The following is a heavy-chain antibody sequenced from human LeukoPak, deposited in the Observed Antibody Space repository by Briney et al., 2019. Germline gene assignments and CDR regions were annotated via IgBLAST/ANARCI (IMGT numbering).Heavy chain of an antibody. CDR1: GFTFSNYA. V-gene: IGHV3-30*04. D-gene: IGHD4-17*01. Sequence: GGSLRLSCAASGFTFSNYAMHWVRQAPGKGLEWVTIISYDGGKKYYADSVKGRFTVSRDNSKNTLYLQMNSLRAEDTAEYYCTRNDYGDYYFDYWGQGTLVTVSS. J-gene: IGHJ4*02. CDR3: TRNDYGDYYFDY. CDR2: ISYDGGKK.